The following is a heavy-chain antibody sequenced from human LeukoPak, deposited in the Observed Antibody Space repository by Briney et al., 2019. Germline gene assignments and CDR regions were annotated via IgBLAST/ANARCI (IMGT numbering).Heavy chain of an antibody. Sequence: GGSLRLSCAASGFTFSSYSMNWVRQAPGKGLEWVSSISSSSSYIYYADSVKGRFTISRDNAKNSLYLQINSLRAEDTAVYYCAGGGYCSSTSCYGAFDIWGQGTMVTVSS. CDR2: ISSSSSYI. J-gene: IGHJ3*02. CDR3: AGGGYCSSTSCYGAFDI. D-gene: IGHD2-2*01. CDR1: GFTFSSYS. V-gene: IGHV3-21*01.